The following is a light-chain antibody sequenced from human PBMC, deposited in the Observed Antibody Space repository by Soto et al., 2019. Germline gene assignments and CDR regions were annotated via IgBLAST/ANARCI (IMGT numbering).Light chain of an antibody. CDR2: GAS. CDR1: QIVTSNY. V-gene: IGKV3-20*01. CDR3: QQYGSSPGT. Sequence: EIVLTQSPGTLSSSPGERATLSCRASQIVTSNYLAWYQQKRRQAPGLLIWGASIRATGLPDRFSGGGSGTDFTLTISRLEAEGFAVYYCQQYGSSPGTFGQGTKVEIK. J-gene: IGKJ1*01.